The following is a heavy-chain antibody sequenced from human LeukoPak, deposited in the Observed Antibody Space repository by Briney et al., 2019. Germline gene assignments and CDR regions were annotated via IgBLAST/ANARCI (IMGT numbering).Heavy chain of an antibody. CDR3: AGGTPLGLFDY. CDR2: ISSSSSYI. V-gene: IGHV3-21*01. J-gene: IGHJ4*02. Sequence: GGSLTLSCAASGFTFSSYSMNWVRRAPGRGLEWVSSISSSSSYIYYADPVKRRFTISRDYAKHSLHLQMNILTAEDAAVYYLAGGTPLGLFDYWGQGSLVTVSS. D-gene: IGHD7-27*01. CDR1: GFTFSSYS.